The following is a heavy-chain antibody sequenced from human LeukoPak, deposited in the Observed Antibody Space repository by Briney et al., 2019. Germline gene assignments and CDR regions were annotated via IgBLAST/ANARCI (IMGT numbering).Heavy chain of an antibody. V-gene: IGHV4-39*01. D-gene: IGHD5-24*01. CDR3: ARLGFQDGYNS. Sequence: SETLSLTCTVSGGSISSYYWGWIRQPPGKGLEWIGSIYYSGSTYYNPSLKSRVTISVDTSKNQFSLKLSSVTAADTAVYYCARLGFQDGYNSWGQGTLVTVSS. J-gene: IGHJ4*02. CDR2: IYYSGST. CDR1: GGSISSYY.